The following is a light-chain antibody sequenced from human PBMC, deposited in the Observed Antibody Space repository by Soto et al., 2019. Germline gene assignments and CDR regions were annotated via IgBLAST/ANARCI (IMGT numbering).Light chain of an antibody. CDR2: AAS. CDR3: QQYGSSRWT. CDR1: QSVRSSY. Sequence: EVVLTQSPGTLSLSPGERTTLSCRASQSVRSSYLAWYQQKPGQAPRLLIYAASTRATGIPDRFSGSGSGTDFTLAISRLEPEDFAVYYCQQYGSSRWTCGQGTKVEIK. V-gene: IGKV3-20*01. J-gene: IGKJ1*01.